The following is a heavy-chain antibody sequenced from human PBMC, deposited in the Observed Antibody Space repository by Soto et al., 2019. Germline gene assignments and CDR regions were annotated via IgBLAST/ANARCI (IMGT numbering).Heavy chain of an antibody. CDR1: XXTXNTYA. CDR3: AREVQVHTPAFVY. V-gene: IGHV1-69*19. J-gene: IGHJ4*02. Sequence: QVQLVQSGAEMKKPGSSVKVSCQSSXXTXNTYAMNWVRQAPGQGPEWMGDISPMFGAANYAPKFQGRVTITADESTGTSYMQLSSLTSEDTALYFCAREVQVHTPAFVYWGQETLVTVSS. CDR2: ISPMFGAA. D-gene: IGHD3-10*01.